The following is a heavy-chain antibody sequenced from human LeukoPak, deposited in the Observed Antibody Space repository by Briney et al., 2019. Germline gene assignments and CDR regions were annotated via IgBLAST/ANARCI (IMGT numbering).Heavy chain of an antibody. Sequence: ASVKVSCKASGYTFIGYYIHWVRQAPGQGLEWMGIINPSGGSPSYAQKFQGRVTMTRDTSTSTVYMELSSLRSEDTAVYYCAREIGPRQLHLWGSAFDYWGQGTLVAVSS. D-gene: IGHD5-18*01. CDR2: INPSGGSP. V-gene: IGHV1-46*01. CDR1: GYTFIGYY. CDR3: AREIGPRQLHLWGSAFDY. J-gene: IGHJ4*02.